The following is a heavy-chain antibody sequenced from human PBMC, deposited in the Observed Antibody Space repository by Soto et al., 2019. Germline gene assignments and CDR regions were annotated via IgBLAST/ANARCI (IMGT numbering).Heavy chain of an antibody. CDR3: ARTNRGGFGISGHVHLEY. CDR1: GVSITSGSYY. CDR2: SWYDESYK. Sequence: HVQLQESGPGPVTPSQTLSLSCTVSGVSITSGSYYWTWVRQSPGKGLEWVAFSWYDESYKYYGDSVKGRFTISRNNSKSTLYLHMTNLRAEDTAVYYCARTNRGGFGISGHVHLEYWGQGTLVTVSS. D-gene: IGHD7-27*01. J-gene: IGHJ4*02. V-gene: IGHV3-33*08.